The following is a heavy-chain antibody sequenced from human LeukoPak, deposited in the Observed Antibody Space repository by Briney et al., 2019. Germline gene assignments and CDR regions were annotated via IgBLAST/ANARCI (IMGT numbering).Heavy chain of an antibody. CDR3: TGNGYYSLEY. D-gene: IGHD3-3*01. V-gene: IGHV4-4*07. J-gene: IGHJ4*02. CDR1: GGSISSYY. CDR2: IYTSGST. Sequence: KPSQTLSLTCTVSGGSISSYYWSWIRQPAGKGLEWIGRIYTSGSTNYNPSLKSRVTMSVDTSKNQFSLKLSSVTAADTAVYYCTGNGYYSLEYWGQGTLVTVSS.